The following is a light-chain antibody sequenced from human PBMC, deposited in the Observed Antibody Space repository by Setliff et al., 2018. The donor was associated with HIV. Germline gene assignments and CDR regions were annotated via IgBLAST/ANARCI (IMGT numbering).Light chain of an antibody. CDR2: DVT. CDR1: SSDVGAYNY. CDR3: WSYAGSSWV. Sequence: QSVLTQPRSVSGSPGQSVAISRTGTSSDVGAYNYVSWYQQHPGKAPKLMIYDVTNRPSGAPDRFSGSKSGNTASLTISGLQADDEADYYCWSYAGSSWVFGTGTKVTVL. V-gene: IGLV2-11*01. J-gene: IGLJ1*01.